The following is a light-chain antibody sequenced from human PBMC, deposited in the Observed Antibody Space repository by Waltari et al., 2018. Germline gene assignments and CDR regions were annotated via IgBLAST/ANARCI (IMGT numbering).Light chain of an antibody. J-gene: IGKJ1*01. CDR3: QQYSSTPRT. V-gene: IGKV3-20*01. CDR1: QTISANY. CDR2: DAS. Sequence: IVLTQSPGTVSLSPGERAALSCRASQTISANYLAWYQQKAGQPPKLLIYDASKRATDIPDRFSGSGSGTDFTLTIARLEPEDFGVYYCQQYSSTPRTFGQGTTVEIK.